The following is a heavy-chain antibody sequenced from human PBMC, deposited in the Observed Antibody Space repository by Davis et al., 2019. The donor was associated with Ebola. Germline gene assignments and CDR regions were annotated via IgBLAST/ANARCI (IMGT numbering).Heavy chain of an antibody. CDR3: ARDSGRALDY. D-gene: IGHD6-25*01. CDR1: GGSISSYY. J-gene: IGHJ4*02. Sequence: MPSETLSLTCTVSGGSISSYYWSWIRQPPGKGLEWIGYIYYSGSTNYNPSLKSRVTISVDTPKNQFSLKLSSVTAADTAVYYCARDSGRALDYWGQGTLVTVSS. CDR2: IYYSGST. V-gene: IGHV4-59*01.